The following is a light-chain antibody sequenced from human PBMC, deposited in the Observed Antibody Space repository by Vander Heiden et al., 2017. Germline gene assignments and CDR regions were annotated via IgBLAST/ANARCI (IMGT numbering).Light chain of an antibody. V-gene: IGLV1-40*01. Sequence: QSVLTQPPSVSGAPGPRVTIPCTGGSSNLGADYDVNWDQQLPGTAPSLLIYDNNNRPSGVPDRFSGSKSGPSGSLAISGLQAEDEADYYCQSYDNSLSGLWVFGGGTKLTVL. J-gene: IGLJ3*02. CDR1: SSNLGADYD. CDR3: QSYDNSLSGLWV. CDR2: DNN.